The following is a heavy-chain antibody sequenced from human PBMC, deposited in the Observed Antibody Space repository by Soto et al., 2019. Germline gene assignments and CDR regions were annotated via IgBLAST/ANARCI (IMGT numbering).Heavy chain of an antibody. CDR3: ANDYIGVQVPAAINLDI. Sequence: PGGSLRLSCVASGFTFNSYGMHWVRQAPGKGLEWVALISYNGRKEYYADSVKGRFSISRDNSKNTLYVQMNTLREEDTAVYYCANDYIGVQVPAAINLDIWGPGTLVTVSS. J-gene: IGHJ4*02. D-gene: IGHD2-2*02. CDR1: GFTFNSYG. V-gene: IGHV3-30*18. CDR2: ISYNGRKE.